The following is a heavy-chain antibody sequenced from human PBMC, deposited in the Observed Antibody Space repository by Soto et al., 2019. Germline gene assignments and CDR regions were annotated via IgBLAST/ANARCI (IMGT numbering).Heavy chain of an antibody. D-gene: IGHD4-17*01. CDR3: ARDPTVTTKNDAFDI. J-gene: IGHJ3*02. CDR2: ISYSGST. V-gene: IGHV4-59*01. Sequence: QVQLQESGPGLVKPSETLSLTCSVSGGSISSYYWNWIRQPPGKRLEWLGYISYSGSTNYNPSLKSRVTISVDTSKNQFSLKLSSVTTADTAVYYCARDPTVTTKNDAFDIWGQGTMVTVSS. CDR1: GGSISSYY.